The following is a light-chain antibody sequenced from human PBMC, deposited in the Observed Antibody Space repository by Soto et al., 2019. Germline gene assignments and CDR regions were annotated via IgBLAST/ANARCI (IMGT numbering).Light chain of an antibody. V-gene: IGKV3-11*01. CDR2: DAS. Sequence: EIVLTQSPATLSLSPGERATLSCRASQSVSSYLAWYQQKPGQAPSLLIYDASNRATGIPARFSGSGSGTDFTLTISRLEPEDLAVYYCQQRSNWPYTFGQGTKLEIK. J-gene: IGKJ2*01. CDR1: QSVSSY. CDR3: QQRSNWPYT.